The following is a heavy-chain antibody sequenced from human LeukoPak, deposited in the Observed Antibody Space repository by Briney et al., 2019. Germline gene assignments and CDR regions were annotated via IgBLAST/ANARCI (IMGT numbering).Heavy chain of an antibody. V-gene: IGHV5-51*01. CDR3: ARHGGGNSWPFQH. J-gene: IGHJ1*01. Sequence: RGESLKISCKASGYDFSVNWIAWVRQMPGKGLEWMGVVYGGGSDTKYSSSFQGQVTISVDKSINTAYLQWSSLKASDTAMYYCARHGGGNSWPFQHWGQGTLVTVSS. D-gene: IGHD2-15*01. CDR2: VYGGGSDT. CDR1: GYDFSVNW.